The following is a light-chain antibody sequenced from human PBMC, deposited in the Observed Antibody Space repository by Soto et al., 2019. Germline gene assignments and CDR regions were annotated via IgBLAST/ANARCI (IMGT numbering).Light chain of an antibody. CDR3: QVWDALSDHYV. V-gene: IGLV3-21*02. Sequence: SYDRTQPPSVSVAPGQTARITCEGNNIATKSVHWYQQKPGQAPVLVVYDGSDRPSGIPDRFSGSNSGNTATLTISRVEAGDEADYYCQVWDALSDHYVFGTGTKVTVL. CDR2: DGS. CDR1: NIATKS. J-gene: IGLJ1*01.